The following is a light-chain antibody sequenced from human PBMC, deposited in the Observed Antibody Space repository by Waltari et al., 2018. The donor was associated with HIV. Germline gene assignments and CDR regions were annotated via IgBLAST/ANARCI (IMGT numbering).Light chain of an antibody. CDR2: KAS. V-gene: IGKV1-5*03. J-gene: IGKJ1*01. Sequence: DIQMTQSPSTLSASVGDRVTITCRASQSISSWLAWYQQKPGKAPKLLIDKASSLESGVPSRFSGSGSGTEFTLTFSSLQPDDFATYYCQQYNSYLRTFGQGTKVEIK. CDR1: QSISSW. CDR3: QQYNSYLRT.